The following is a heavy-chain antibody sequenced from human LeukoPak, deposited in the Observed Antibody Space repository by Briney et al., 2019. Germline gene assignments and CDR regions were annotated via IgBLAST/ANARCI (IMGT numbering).Heavy chain of an antibody. J-gene: IGHJ6*02. D-gene: IGHD5-24*01. V-gene: IGHV3-9*01. CDR1: GFTFDDYA. CDR2: ISWNSGSI. CDR3: AKDRGGSLLGDYGMDV. Sequence: GGSLRLSCAASGFTFDDYAMHWVQQAPGKGLEWGSGISWNSGSIGYADSVKGRFTISRDNAKNSLYLQMNSLRAEDTALYYCAKDRGGSLLGDYGMDVWGQGTTVTVSS.